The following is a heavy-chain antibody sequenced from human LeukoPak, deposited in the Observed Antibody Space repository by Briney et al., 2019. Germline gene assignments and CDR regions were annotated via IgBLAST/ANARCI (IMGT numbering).Heavy chain of an antibody. D-gene: IGHD4-17*01. Sequence: SETLSLTCIVSGDSISSYSWSWIRQPAGKGLEWIGRCCPSGNPNYNPSLQSRVTMSVDTFKSQFSLKMTSVTAADTAVYYCVRDRRGDYGVDYWGQGTLVTVSS. CDR1: GDSISSYS. J-gene: IGHJ4*02. CDR2: CCPSGNP. V-gene: IGHV4-4*07. CDR3: VRDRRGDYGVDY.